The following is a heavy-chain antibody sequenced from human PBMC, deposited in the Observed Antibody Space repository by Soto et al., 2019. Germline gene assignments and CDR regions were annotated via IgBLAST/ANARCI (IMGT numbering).Heavy chain of an antibody. J-gene: IGHJ4*02. CDR2: MYSSGSS. CDR3: AREWSALDY. CDR1: GVSITSYK. Sequence: QVQLQESGPGLVKPSETLSLTCTVSGVSITSYKWTWIRQSPGKGLEWIAYMYSSGSSSYNPSLKSRATISMDTFRNQYSLQLNSATAADTAVYYCAREWSALDYGGQGILVTVSS. V-gene: IGHV4-59*01. D-gene: IGHD2-15*01.